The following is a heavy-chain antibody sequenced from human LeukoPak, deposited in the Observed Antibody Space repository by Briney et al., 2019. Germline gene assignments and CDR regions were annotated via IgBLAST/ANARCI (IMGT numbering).Heavy chain of an antibody. CDR2: IKQDGSDK. V-gene: IGHV3-7*03. CDR3: ARGLVRTLTDY. J-gene: IGHJ4*01. Sequence: PGGSLRLSCAASGFTFRSYWMSWVRQAPGKGLEWVANIKQDGSDKYYVDSVKGRFTISRDNAKNSLYLQMNSLRAEDTAVYYCARGLVRTLTDYWGQGTLVTVSS. D-gene: IGHD2-21*01. CDR1: GFTFRSYW.